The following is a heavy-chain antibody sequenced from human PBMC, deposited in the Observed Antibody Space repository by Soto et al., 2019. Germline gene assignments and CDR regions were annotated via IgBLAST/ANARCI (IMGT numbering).Heavy chain of an antibody. V-gene: IGHV1-58*01. CDR3: ARVRVGATTAEYYDFAMDV. J-gene: IGHJ6*02. CDR2: IVVGSGNT. D-gene: IGHD1-26*01. Sequence: SVKVSCKASGFTFNSSAVQWVRQERGQRLEWIGWIVVGSGNTKYAQKFQERVTMTRDTSTATIYMDLSSLRSEDTAVYYCARVRVGATTAEYYDFAMDVWGQGTTVTVSS. CDR1: GFTFNSSA.